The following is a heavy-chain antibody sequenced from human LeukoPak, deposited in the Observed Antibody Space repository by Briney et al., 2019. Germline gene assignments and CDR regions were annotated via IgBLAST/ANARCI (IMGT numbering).Heavy chain of an antibody. J-gene: IGHJ4*02. CDR1: GGSISSYY. Sequence: SETLSLTCTVSGGSISSYYWSWIRQPPGKGLEWIGYIYYSGSTNYNPSLKSRVTISVDTSKNQFSLKLSSVTAADTAVYYCAKSGLVVVITSTDYWGQGTLVTVSS. CDR3: AKSGLVVVITSTDY. D-gene: IGHD3-22*01. V-gene: IGHV4-59*01. CDR2: IYYSGST.